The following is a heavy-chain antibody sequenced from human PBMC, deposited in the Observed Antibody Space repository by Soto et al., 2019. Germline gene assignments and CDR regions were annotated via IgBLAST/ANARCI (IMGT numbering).Heavy chain of an antibody. CDR2: ISAYNGNT. CDR1: GYTFTSYG. J-gene: IGHJ5*02. D-gene: IGHD3-3*01. CDR3: ARWASITIFGVVTSNWFDP. Sequence: GASVKVSCKASGYTFTSYGISWVRQAPGQGLEWMGWISAYNGNTNYAQKLQGRVTMTTDTSTSTAYMELRSLRSDDTAVYYCARWASITIFGVVTSNWFDPWGQGTRVTVSS. V-gene: IGHV1-18*01.